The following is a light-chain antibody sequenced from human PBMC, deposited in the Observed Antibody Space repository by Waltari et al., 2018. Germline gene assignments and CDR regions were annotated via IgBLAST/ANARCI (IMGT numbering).Light chain of an antibody. CDR2: DVT. Sequence: QSALTQPASVSGSPGQSITFSCTGINSDVGTCYFVSWYQQHPGKVPKLIIYDVTNLPSGVAKRFSVSKSRNTASLTISGLQSEDEADYYCSSYTSTNSLVFGTGTKVTVL. V-gene: IGLV2-14*03. J-gene: IGLJ1*01. CDR3: SSYTSTNSLV. CDR1: NSDVGTCYF.